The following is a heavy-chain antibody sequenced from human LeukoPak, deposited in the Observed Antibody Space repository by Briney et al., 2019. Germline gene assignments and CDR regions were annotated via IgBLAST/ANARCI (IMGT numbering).Heavy chain of an antibody. D-gene: IGHD2-2*01. CDR2: IKQDGSDK. V-gene: IGHV3-7*01. Sequence: GGSLRLSCAASGFTFSTYWMSWVRQAPGKGLGWVANIKQDGSDKFYVDSVKGRFTISRDNTNNSMYLQMNSLRAEDTAVYYCARVLPVASRDYWGQGTLLTVCS. CDR1: GFTFSTYW. CDR3: ARVLPVASRDY. J-gene: IGHJ4*02.